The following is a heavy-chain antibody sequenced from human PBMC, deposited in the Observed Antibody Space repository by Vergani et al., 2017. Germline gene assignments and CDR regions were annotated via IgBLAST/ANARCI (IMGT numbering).Heavy chain of an antibody. CDR3: ARGEYSSSWPEDNYYYYYMDV. CDR1: GGTFSSYA. CDR2: IIPIFGTA. Sequence: QVQLVQSGAEVKKPGSSVKVSCKASGGTFSSYAISWVRQAPGQGLEWMGGIIPIFGTANYAQKFQGRVTITADESTSTAYMELSSLRSEDTAVNYCARGEYSSSWPEDNYYYYYMDVWGKGTTVTVSS. V-gene: IGHV1-69*01. D-gene: IGHD6-13*01. J-gene: IGHJ6*03.